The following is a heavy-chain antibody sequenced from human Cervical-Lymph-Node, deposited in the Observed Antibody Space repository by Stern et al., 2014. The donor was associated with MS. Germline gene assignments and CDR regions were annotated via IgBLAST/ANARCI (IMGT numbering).Heavy chain of an antibody. Sequence: VQLVESGGGLVQPGTSLRLSCEGSGFSFSRYWMHWVRQAPGKGLVWVSRINSDGITTTSADSVKGRFTISRDNAKNTVYLEMDSLRAEDTAVYYCVREYYGSGSFDIWGQGTKVTVSS. D-gene: IGHD3-10*01. J-gene: IGHJ3*02. V-gene: IGHV3-74*03. CDR1: GFSFSRYW. CDR2: INSDGITT. CDR3: VREYYGSGSFDI.